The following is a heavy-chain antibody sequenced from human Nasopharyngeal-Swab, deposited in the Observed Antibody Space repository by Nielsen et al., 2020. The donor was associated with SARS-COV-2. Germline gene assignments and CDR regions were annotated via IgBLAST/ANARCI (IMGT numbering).Heavy chain of an antibody. Sequence: SETLSLTCTVSGGSISGGSYYWSWIRQPAGKGLEWIGRIYTSGSTNYNPSLKSRVTISVDTSKNQFSLKLSSVTAADTAVYCCARGLRGVTTYYYYYYMDVWGKGTTVTVSS. J-gene: IGHJ6*03. CDR1: GGSISGGSYY. V-gene: IGHV4-61*02. D-gene: IGHD4-17*01. CDR2: IYTSGST. CDR3: ARGLRGVTTYYYYYYMDV.